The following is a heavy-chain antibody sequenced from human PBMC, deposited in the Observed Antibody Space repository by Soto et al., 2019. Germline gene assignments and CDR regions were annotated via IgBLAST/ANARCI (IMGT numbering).Heavy chain of an antibody. Sequence: QVQLQESGPGLVKPSETLSLTCTVSGGSISNYYWNWIRQPPGKGLEWIGYLYSTGSTNYNPSLKSRVTISVDTPNNQFSLKLNSVTAADTAVYYCARGRGFCAYFDHWGQGTLVTVSS. V-gene: IGHV4-59*01. CDR3: ARGRGFCAYFDH. CDR2: LYSTGST. J-gene: IGHJ4*02. CDR1: GGSISNYY. D-gene: IGHD5-12*01.